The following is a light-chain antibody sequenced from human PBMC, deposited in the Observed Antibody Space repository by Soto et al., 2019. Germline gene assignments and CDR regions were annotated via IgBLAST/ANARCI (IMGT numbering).Light chain of an antibody. Sequence: QSALTQPASVSGSPGHSITISCTGTSSDVGGYNYVSWYQQHPGKAPKLMIYDVSNRPSGVSNRFSGSKSGNTASLTISGLPAEDEADYYCSSYPSSSTLGVVFGGGTKLTVL. CDR3: SSYPSSSTLGVV. V-gene: IGLV2-14*01. CDR1: SSDVGGYNY. CDR2: DVS. J-gene: IGLJ2*01.